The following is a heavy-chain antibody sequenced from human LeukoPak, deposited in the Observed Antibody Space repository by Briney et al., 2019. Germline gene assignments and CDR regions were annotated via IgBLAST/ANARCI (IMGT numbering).Heavy chain of an antibody. CDR1: GFTFSSYS. Sequence: PGGSLRLSRAAAGFTFSSYSMNWVRQAPGKGLEWVSSISSSSSYIYYADSVKDRFTISRDNAKNSLYLQMNSLRAEVTAVYYCARDLSAIDYWGQRTLVTVAS. CDR3: ARDLSAIDY. J-gene: IGHJ4*02. CDR2: ISSSSSYI. V-gene: IGHV3-21*01.